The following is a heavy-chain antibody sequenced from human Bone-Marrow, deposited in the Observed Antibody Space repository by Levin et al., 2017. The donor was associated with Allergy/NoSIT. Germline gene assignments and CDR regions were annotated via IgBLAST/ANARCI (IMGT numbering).Heavy chain of an antibody. CDR2: IYPVDSDT. CDR3: ARVGGAYISSSDFGLDV. J-gene: IGHJ6*02. D-gene: IGHD6-6*01. Sequence: GESLKISCKGSGYSFSSYWIGWVRQKPGKGLEWMGVIYPVDSDTRYSPSFQGQVTISADKSISTAYLQWRSLKASDTAIDDCARVGGAYISSSDFGLDVWGQGTTVNVSS. V-gene: IGHV5-51*01. CDR1: GYSFSSYW.